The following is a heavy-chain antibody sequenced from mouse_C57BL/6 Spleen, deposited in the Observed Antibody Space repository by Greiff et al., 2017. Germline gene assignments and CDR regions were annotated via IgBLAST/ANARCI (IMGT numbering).Heavy chain of an antibody. CDR2: ISDGGSYT. J-gene: IGHJ3*01. Sequence: EVKLVESGGGLVKPGGSLKLSCAASGFTFSSYAMSWVRQTPEKRLEWVATISDGGSYTYYPDNVKGRFTISRDTAKNSLYLQMSHLKTENTAMYYCARGGGYPFAYWGQGTLVTVSA. V-gene: IGHV5-4*03. CDR1: GFTFSSYA. D-gene: IGHD2-2*01. CDR3: ARGGGYPFAY.